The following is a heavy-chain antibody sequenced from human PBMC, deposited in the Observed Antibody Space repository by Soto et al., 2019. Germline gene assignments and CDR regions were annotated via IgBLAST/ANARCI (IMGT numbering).Heavy chain of an antibody. V-gene: IGHV3-7*01. Sequence: PGGSLRLSCAASGFNFSSYGMHWVRQAPGKGLEWVANIKEDGSEKYYVDSVKGRFTISRDNAKNSLYLQMNSLRAEDTAVYYCATDYQGYWGQGTLVTVSS. CDR3: ATDYQGY. CDR2: IKEDGSEK. J-gene: IGHJ4*02. D-gene: IGHD2-2*01. CDR1: GFNFSSYG.